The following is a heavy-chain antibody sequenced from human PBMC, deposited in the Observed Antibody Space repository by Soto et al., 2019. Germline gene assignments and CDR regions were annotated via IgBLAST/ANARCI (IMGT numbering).Heavy chain of an antibody. CDR1: GNPISSSSV. V-gene: IGHV4-28*01. CDR2: IYYSGST. CDR3: ARNPGSFPYYGMDV. Sequence: XETLSITCACSGNPISSSSVWVWIRQPPGKGLEWIGYIYYSGSTYYNPSLKSRVTMSVDTSKNQFSLKLSSVTAVDTAVYYCARNPGSFPYYGMDVWGQGTTVTAP. D-gene: IGHD6-19*01. J-gene: IGHJ6*02.